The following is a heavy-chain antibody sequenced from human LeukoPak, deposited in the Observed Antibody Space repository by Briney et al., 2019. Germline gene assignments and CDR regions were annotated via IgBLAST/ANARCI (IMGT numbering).Heavy chain of an antibody. V-gene: IGHV4-4*02. J-gene: IGHJ4*02. CDR1: LDSTTSNF. Sequence: NPSETLSLTCTVSLDSTTSNFWRGVRQPPGKGLEWIGEIHRGGSTNYNPSLQSRVTISIDRSKNQIALELSSVTAADTAVYYCAREIVGGFKPGAYWGQGTLVTVSS. CDR2: IHRGGST. D-gene: IGHD3-10*01. CDR3: AREIVGGFKPGAY.